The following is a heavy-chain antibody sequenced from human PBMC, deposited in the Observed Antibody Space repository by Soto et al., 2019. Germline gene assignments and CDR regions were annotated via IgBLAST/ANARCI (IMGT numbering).Heavy chain of an antibody. CDR1: GYTFTSYD. D-gene: IGHD3-22*01. CDR2: MNPNSGNT. V-gene: IGHV1-8*01. CDR3: ARCPTVGDSRDY. Sequence: QVQLVQSGAEVKKPGASVKVSCKASGYTFTSYDINWVRQATGQGLEWMGWMNPNSGNTGYAQKFQGRVTMTRNTYRSTADMELSSLRSEDTAVDYCARCPTVGDSRDYWGQGTLVTVSS. J-gene: IGHJ4*02.